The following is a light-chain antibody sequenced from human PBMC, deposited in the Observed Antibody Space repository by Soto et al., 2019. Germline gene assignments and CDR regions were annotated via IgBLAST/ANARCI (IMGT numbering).Light chain of an antibody. CDR3: QSHDSSLNSWV. CDR1: SYNIGAGYD. CDR2: GNT. Sequence: QSVLTQPPSMSGAPGQRVTISCTGSSYNIGAGYDVHWYQLLPGTAPKLLIYGNTNRPSGVPDRVSGSKSGTSASLAITGLRAEDEADDYCQSHDSSLNSWVFGGGTKLTVL. V-gene: IGLV1-40*01. J-gene: IGLJ3*02.